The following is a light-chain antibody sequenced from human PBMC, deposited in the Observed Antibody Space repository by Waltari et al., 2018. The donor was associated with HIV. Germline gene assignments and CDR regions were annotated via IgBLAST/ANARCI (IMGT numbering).Light chain of an antibody. CDR1: QSVSSY. J-gene: IGKJ4*01. V-gene: IGKV3-11*01. CDR3: QQRYNWPLT. CDR2: DTS. Sequence: ETVLTQSPATLSLSPGERATLSGRASQSVSSYLAWYQQNPGPAPRLLIFDTSNRATGIPARFSGSWSGTDFTLTISSLEPEDFAVYYCQQRYNWPLTFGGGTQVGI.